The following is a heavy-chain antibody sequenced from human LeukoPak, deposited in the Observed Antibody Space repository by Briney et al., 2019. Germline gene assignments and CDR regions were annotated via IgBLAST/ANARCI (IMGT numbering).Heavy chain of an antibody. V-gene: IGHV3-21*01. Sequence: GGSLRLSCAASGFTFSSYSMNWVRQAPGKGLEWVSCISSSSRYIYYADSVKGRFTISRDNAKNSLNLQMNSLRAEDTAVYYCARGFHRYNYDSGAYSVYWGQGTLVTVSS. CDR2: ISSSSRYI. CDR3: ARGFHRYNYDSGAYSVY. D-gene: IGHD3-22*01. J-gene: IGHJ4*02. CDR1: GFTFSSYS.